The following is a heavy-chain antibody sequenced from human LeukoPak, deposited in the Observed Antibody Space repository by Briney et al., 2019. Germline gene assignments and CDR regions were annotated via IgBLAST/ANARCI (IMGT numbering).Heavy chain of an antibody. CDR2: IFNTGNT. Sequence: SETLSLTCSVSGGSINSHYWRWIRQPPGKGVEWIGYIFNTGNTNYNPSLASRVTMSVATSRAQFFLRLSPVTAADTAIYYCASRPAGTTWYGVFDYWSQGTLVTVSS. J-gene: IGHJ4*02. CDR3: ASRPAGTTWYGVFDY. V-gene: IGHV4-59*11. D-gene: IGHD6-13*01. CDR1: GGSINSHY.